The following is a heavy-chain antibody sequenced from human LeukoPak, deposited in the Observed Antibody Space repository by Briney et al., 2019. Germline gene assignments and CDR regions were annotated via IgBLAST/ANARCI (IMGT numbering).Heavy chain of an antibody. J-gene: IGHJ4*02. D-gene: IGHD5-24*01. Sequence: YVGGATYYADSVKGRFTISRDNSENTLYLQMRSLRAEDTAVYYCARGDGYNFFDYWGQGTLVTVSS. CDR3: ARGDGYNFFDY. CDR2: YVGGAT. V-gene: IGHV3-53*01.